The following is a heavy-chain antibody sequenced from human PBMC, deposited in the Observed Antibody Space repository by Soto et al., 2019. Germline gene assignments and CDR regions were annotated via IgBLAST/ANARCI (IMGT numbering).Heavy chain of an antibody. CDR2: IIPIFGTA. V-gene: IGHV1-69*13. CDR1: GGTFSSYA. J-gene: IGHJ6*02. D-gene: IGHD3-3*01. CDR3: ARGTNPHYDFWSGSTLEGMDV. Sequence: SVKVSCKASGGTFSSYAISWVRQAPGQGLEWMGGIIPIFGTANYAQKFQGRVTITADESTSTAYMELSSLRSEDTAVYYCARGTNPHYDFWSGSTLEGMDVWGQGTTVTVSS.